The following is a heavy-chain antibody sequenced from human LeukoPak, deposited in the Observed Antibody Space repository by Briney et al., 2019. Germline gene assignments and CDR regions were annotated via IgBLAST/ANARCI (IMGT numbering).Heavy chain of an antibody. V-gene: IGHV4-4*07. D-gene: IGHD6-19*01. J-gene: IGHJ4*02. CDR2: IYTSGST. CDR3: AREGLKGWYGGLFDY. CDR1: GGSISSYH. Sequence: SETLSLTCTVSGGSISSYHWSWIRQPAGKGLEWIGRIYTSGSTNYNPSLKSRVTMSVDTSKNQFSLKLSSVTAADTAVYYCAREGLKGWYGGLFDYWGQGTLVTVSS.